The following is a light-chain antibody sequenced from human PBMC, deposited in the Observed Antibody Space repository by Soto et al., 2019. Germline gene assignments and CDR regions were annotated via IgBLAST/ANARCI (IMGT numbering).Light chain of an antibody. V-gene: IGKV3-15*01. CDR2: GVS. CDR3: QQYETWPRT. J-gene: IGKJ2*01. Sequence: TLMTQSPATLSVSPGETATLSCRSSQNVHINLAWYQQKPGQAPTLLIYGVSARAPGVPARFSGTGSGTEFTLTIRNLQSEDFGVYYCQQYETWPRTFGQGT. CDR1: QNVHIN.